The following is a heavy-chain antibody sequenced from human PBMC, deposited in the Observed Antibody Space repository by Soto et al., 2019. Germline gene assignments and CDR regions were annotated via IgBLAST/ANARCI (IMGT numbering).Heavy chain of an antibody. Sequence: GGSLRLSCAASGFTFSSYEMDWLRQTPGKGLEWVANIKQDGSEKFYVDSVRGRFTISRDNAKNSVYLEMNRLRDEDTGVYYCAREEESVGSPPSGFHPWGQGGQVTVSS. J-gene: IGHJ5*02. V-gene: IGHV3-7*03. CDR1: GFTFSSYE. CDR2: IKQDGSEK. CDR3: AREEESVGSPPSGFHP. D-gene: IGHD3-10*01.